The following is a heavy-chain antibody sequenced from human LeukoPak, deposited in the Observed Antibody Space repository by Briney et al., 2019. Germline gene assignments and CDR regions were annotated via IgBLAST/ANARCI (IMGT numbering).Heavy chain of an antibody. V-gene: IGHV3-23*01. CDR3: AKTGGTYYGSDY. Sequence: PGGSLRLSCAASGFTFSSYVMSWVRQAPGKGLEWVSSISGSGSTTHYADTVKGRFTISRDNSKNTLYLQMNSLRGEDTALYYCAKTGGTYYGSDYWGQGTLVTVSS. D-gene: IGHD1-26*01. CDR2: ISGSGSTT. CDR1: GFTFSSYV. J-gene: IGHJ4*02.